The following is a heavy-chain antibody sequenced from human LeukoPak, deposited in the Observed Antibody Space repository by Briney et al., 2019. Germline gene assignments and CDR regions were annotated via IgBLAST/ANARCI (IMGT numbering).Heavy chain of an antibody. CDR2: IYTSGST. Sequence: SETLSLTCTVSGGSISSYYWSWIRQPAGKGLEWIGRIYTSGSTNYNPSLKSRVTISVDRSKNQFSLKLSSVTAADTAVYYCAHEQDGYNEDYWGQGTLVTVSS. D-gene: IGHD5-24*01. CDR1: GGSISSYY. V-gene: IGHV4-4*07. CDR3: AHEQDGYNEDY. J-gene: IGHJ4*02.